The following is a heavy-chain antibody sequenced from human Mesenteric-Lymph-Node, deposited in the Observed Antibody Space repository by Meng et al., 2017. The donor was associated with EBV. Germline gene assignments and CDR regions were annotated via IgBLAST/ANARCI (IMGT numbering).Heavy chain of an antibody. D-gene: IGHD6-13*01. V-gene: IGHV4-30-4*01. CDR3: VGGVPADGSVDY. J-gene: IGHJ4*02. Sequence: QLQLQESGPGLVKPSETLSLTCTGDGGSISSGSYYWSWIRQPPGNGLEWIGYIYYSGDTYYNSSLKSRVTISADTSKNQFSLKLSSVTAADTAVYYCVGGVPADGSVDYWGQGTLVTVSS. CDR2: IYYSGDT. CDR1: GGSISSGSYY.